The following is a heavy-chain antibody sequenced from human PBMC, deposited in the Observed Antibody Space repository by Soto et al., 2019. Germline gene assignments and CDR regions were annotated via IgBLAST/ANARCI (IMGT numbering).Heavy chain of an antibody. D-gene: IGHD2-15*01. CDR2: IYPGDSDT. V-gene: IGHV5-51*01. CDR1: GYSLISYW. Sequence: PGESLKISRKGSGYSLISYWIGWVRQMPGKGLEWMGIIYPGDSDTRYSPSFQGQVTISVDKSTSTAYLQWSSLKTTDTAMYFCARHQVVVAATDDYFYYMDVWGKGTTVTVSS. CDR3: ARHQVVVAATDDYFYYMDV. J-gene: IGHJ6*03.